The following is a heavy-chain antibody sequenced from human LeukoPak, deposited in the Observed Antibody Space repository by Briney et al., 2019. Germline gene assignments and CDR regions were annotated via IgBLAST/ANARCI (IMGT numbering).Heavy chain of an antibody. J-gene: IGHJ5*02. CDR3: ARSVYCSGGSCYRTRNWFDP. D-gene: IGHD2-15*01. Sequence: GASVKVSCKASGYTFTDYYIHWVRQAPGQGLEWMGWISAYNGNTNYAQKLQGRVTMTTDTSTSTAYMELRSLRSDDTAVYYCARSVYCSGGSCYRTRNWFDPWGQGTLVTVSS. CDR1: GYTFTDYY. V-gene: IGHV1-18*04. CDR2: ISAYNGNT.